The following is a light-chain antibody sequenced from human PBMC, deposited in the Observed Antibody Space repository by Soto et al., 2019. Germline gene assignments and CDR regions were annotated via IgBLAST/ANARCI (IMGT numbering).Light chain of an antibody. J-gene: IGLJ2*01. V-gene: IGLV2-14*01. CDR2: EVS. CDR1: SSDVGGYNY. CDR3: SSYTSSRTLV. Sequence: ALTQPASVSGSPGQSITISCTGTSSDVGGYNYVSWYQQHPGKAPKLMIYEVSNRPSGVSNRFSGSKSGNTASLTISGLQAEDEADYYCSSYTSSRTLVFGGGTKLTVL.